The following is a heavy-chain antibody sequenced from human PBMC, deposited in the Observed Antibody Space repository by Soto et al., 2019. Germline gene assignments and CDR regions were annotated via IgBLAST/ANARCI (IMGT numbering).Heavy chain of an antibody. Sequence: SVKVSCKASGFTFTSSAVQWVRQARGQRLEWIGWIVVGSGNTNYAQKFQERVTITRDMSTSTAYMELSSLRSEDTAVYYCEAARIGYSRRLDYYYGMDVWGQGTTVTVSS. V-gene: IGHV1-58*01. D-gene: IGHD6-13*01. CDR2: IVVGSGNT. J-gene: IGHJ6*02. CDR3: EAARIGYSRRLDYYYGMDV. CDR1: GFTFTSSA.